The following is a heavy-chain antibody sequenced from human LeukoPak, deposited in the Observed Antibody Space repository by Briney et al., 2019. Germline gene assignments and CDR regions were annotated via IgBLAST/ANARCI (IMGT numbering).Heavy chain of an antibody. CDR2: ISSSGSTI. CDR3: AKDLGPKAMVINYFDY. CDR1: GFTFSSYE. V-gene: IGHV3-48*03. D-gene: IGHD5-18*01. Sequence: GGSLRLSCAASGFTFSSYEMNWVRQAPGKGLEWASYISSSGSTIYYADSVKGRFTISRDNAKNSLYLQMNSLRAEDTAVYYCAKDLGPKAMVINYFDYWGQGTLVTVSS. J-gene: IGHJ4*02.